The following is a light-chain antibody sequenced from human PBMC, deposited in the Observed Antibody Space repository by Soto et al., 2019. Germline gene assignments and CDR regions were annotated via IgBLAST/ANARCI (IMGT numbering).Light chain of an antibody. J-gene: IGLJ3*02. CDR3: QTFDSSLTISWV. CDR2: GDN. Sequence: QSVLTQPPSVSGAPGQRVTISCTGSSSNIGRGYDVHWYQQVPGSAPRLLLSGDNTRPSGVPDRFSGSRSGTSASLAITGFQAEDEADYYCQTFDSSLTISWVFGGGTKLTVL. V-gene: IGLV1-40*01. CDR1: SSNIGRGYD.